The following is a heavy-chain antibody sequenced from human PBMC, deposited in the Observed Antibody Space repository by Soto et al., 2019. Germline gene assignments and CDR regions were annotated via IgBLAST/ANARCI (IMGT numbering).Heavy chain of an antibody. CDR2: ISDDGSSK. CDR1: GFAFSAYT. J-gene: IGHJ6*02. V-gene: IGHV3-30-3*01. D-gene: IGHD3-22*01. Sequence: QVQLVESGGGVVQPGRSLRLSCAASGFAFSAYTMHWVRQAPGKGLDWVSVISDDGSSKYYADSVKGRFTISRDNSKNSLSLQMDSLRPEDTAVYYCAEGGSGYYTPISIWGQGTLVTVSSDVWGQGTTVTVSS. CDR3: AEGGSGYYTPISIWGQGTLVTVSSDV.